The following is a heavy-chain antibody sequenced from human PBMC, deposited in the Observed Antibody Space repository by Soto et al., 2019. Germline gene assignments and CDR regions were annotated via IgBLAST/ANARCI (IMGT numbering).Heavy chain of an antibody. J-gene: IGHJ5*02. V-gene: IGHV4-30-2*01. CDR3: ARVMRVVPAAGFDT. CDR2: IYHSGST. Sequence: TLSLTCAVSGGSISSGGYSWSWIRQPPGKGLEWIGYIYHSGSTYYNPSLKSRVTISVDRSKNQFSLKLSSVTAADTAVYYCARVMRVVPAAGFDTWGQGTLVTVSS. D-gene: IGHD2-2*01. CDR1: GGSISSGGYS.